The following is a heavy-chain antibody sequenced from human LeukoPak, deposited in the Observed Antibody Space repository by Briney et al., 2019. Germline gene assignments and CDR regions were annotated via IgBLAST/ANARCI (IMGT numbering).Heavy chain of an antibody. CDR2: ISAYSTNT. CDR1: GYTFTNHG. J-gene: IGHJ4*02. V-gene: IGHV1-18*01. CDR3: ARVPDYYDTSGYYS. Sequence: ASVKVSCTASGYTFTNHGISWVRQAPGQGLEWMGWISAYSTNTNYAQKFQGRVTMTTDTSTSTAYMELRSLRSDDTAVYYCARVPDYYDTSGYYSWGQGTLVTVSS. D-gene: IGHD3-22*01.